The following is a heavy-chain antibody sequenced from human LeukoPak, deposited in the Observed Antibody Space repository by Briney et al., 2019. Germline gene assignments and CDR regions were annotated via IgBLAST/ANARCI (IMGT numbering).Heavy chain of an antibody. J-gene: IGHJ4*02. V-gene: IGHV4-39*01. Sequence: SEPLSLTCTVSGGSISSCSYYGGWIRQPPGKGLEWIGSIYYSGSTYYNPSLKSRVTISVDTSKNQFSLKLYSVTAADTAVYYCARREGYSYGRTFDYWGQGTLVTVSS. CDR1: GGSISSCSYY. CDR3: ARREGYSYGRTFDY. D-gene: IGHD5-18*01. CDR2: IYYSGST.